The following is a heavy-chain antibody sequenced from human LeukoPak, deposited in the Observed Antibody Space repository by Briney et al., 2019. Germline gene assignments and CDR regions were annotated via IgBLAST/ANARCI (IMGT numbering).Heavy chain of an antibody. CDR3: ARRLNNGDYGSDC. V-gene: IGHV3-21*01. CDR1: GFTFSSHS. D-gene: IGHD4-17*01. CDR2: ISGSSRYI. J-gene: IGHJ4*02. Sequence: GGSLRLSCVASGFTFSSHSMNWVRQATGKGRECVSTISGSSRYIYFADSVRGRFTISRDNAKNSLYLKMSNLRAEDTAVYYCARRLNNGDYGSDCWGQGTLVTVSS.